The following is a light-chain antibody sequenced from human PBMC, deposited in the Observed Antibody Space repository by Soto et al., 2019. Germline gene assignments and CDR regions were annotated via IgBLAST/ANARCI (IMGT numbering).Light chain of an antibody. CDR1: QSVGNN. Sequence: IVMTQSPATLSVSPGERATLSCRGSQSVGNNLAWFKQRPGQAPRLLIYGASSRATGIPPRFSGSGSGTDFTLTIIRLEPEDFAVYYCQQYGSSPRTFGQGTKGDIK. CDR3: QQYGSSPRT. V-gene: IGKV3-20*01. J-gene: IGKJ1*01. CDR2: GAS.